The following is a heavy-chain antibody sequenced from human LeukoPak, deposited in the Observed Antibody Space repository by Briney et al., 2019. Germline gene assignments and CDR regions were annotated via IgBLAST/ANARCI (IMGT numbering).Heavy chain of an antibody. CDR1: GGSFSGYY. CDR3: ARVGYYDILTANDY. Sequence: SETLSLTCAVYGGSFSGYYWSWIRQPPGKGLEWIGEINHSGSTNYNPSLKSRVTISVDTSKNQFSLKLSSVTAADTAVYYCARVGYYDILTANDYWGQGTLVTVSS. CDR2: INHSGST. V-gene: IGHV4-34*01. J-gene: IGHJ4*02. D-gene: IGHD3-9*01.